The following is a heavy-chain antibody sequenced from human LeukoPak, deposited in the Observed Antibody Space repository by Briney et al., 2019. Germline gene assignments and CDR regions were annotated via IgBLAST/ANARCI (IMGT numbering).Heavy chain of an antibody. CDR2: INHSGST. D-gene: IGHD3-22*01. CDR3: ARVPIYDSSGYYCDY. CDR1: GGSFSGYY. Sequence: IPSETLSLTCAVYGGSFSGYYWSWIRQPPGKGLEWIGEINHSGSTSYNPSLKSRVTISVDTSKNQFSLKLSSVTAADTAVYYCARVPIYDSSGYYCDYWGQGTLVTVSS. V-gene: IGHV4-34*01. J-gene: IGHJ4*02.